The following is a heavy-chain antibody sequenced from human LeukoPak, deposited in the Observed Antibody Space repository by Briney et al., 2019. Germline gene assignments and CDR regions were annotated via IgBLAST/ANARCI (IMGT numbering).Heavy chain of an antibody. J-gene: IGHJ4*02. V-gene: IGHV3-64D*06. Sequence: PGGSLRLACSTSGFTFNSYALHWVRQAPGKGLEYISAISTIGVRTYYADSVKGRFTISRDNSKKTLFLQMSSLRPEDSAVYYCVTAYCSSTNCYGPEYWGRGTLVTVSS. CDR2: ISTIGVRT. D-gene: IGHD2-2*01. CDR1: GFTFNSYA. CDR3: VTAYCSSTNCYGPEY.